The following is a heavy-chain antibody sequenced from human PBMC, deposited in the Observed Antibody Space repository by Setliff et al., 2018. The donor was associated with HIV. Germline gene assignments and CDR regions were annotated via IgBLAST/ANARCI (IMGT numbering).Heavy chain of an antibody. CDR1: RFTFSNYA. V-gene: IGHV3-23*01. Sequence: GESLKISCAASRFTFSNYAMTWVRQAPGKGLEWVSVISGSGGSTYYADSVKGRFTISRDNSKNTLYLQMNRLRADDTAVYYCAKVNPRSVVPSARILGGFDPWGQGTPV. D-gene: IGHD2-2*01. J-gene: IGHJ5*02. CDR3: AKVNPRSVVPSARILGGFDP. CDR2: ISGSGGST.